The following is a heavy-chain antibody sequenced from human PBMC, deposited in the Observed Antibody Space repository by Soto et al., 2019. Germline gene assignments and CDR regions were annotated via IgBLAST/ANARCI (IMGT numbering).Heavy chain of an antibody. Sequence: EVQLVESGGGLVQPGGSLRLSCAVSGFTVSNFYMTWVRQAPGKGLEWVSVISSSGSTYYADSVKGRFTISRDNSKNTLFLEMNSLRAGDTAVYYCARDTFGGAYDFWHGGQGTLVTVSS. CDR3: ARDTFGGAYDFWH. J-gene: IGHJ4*02. D-gene: IGHD3-3*01. CDR2: ISSSGST. V-gene: IGHV3-66*01. CDR1: GFTVSNFY.